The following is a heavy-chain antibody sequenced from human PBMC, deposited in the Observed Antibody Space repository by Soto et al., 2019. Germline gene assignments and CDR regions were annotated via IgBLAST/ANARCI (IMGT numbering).Heavy chain of an antibody. D-gene: IGHD3-9*01. CDR1: GGSISSGGYY. V-gene: IGHV4-31*03. CDR2: IYYSGST. J-gene: IGHJ4*02. CDR3: ASGAGDFDLSELLYFDY. Sequence: TLXLTCPVSGGSISSGGYYWSWIGQHPGKGLEWIGYIYYSGSTYYNPSLKSRVTISVDTSKNQFSLKLSSVTAADTAVYYCASGAGDFDLSELLYFDYWGQGTLVTVSS.